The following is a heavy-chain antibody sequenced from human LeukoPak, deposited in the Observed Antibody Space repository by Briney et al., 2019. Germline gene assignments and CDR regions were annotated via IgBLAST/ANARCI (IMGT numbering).Heavy chain of an antibody. CDR1: GGSISSGGYS. CDR2: IYYSGST. D-gene: IGHD3-10*01. Sequence: SETLSLTCAVSGGSISSGGYSWSWIRQPPGKGLEWIGYIYYSGSTNYNPSLKSRVTISVDTSKNQFSLKLSSVTAADTAVYYCARVERLLWFGELLYNYYYYYMDVWGKGTTVTVSS. CDR3: ARVERLLWFGELLYNYYYYYMDV. J-gene: IGHJ6*03. V-gene: IGHV4-61*08.